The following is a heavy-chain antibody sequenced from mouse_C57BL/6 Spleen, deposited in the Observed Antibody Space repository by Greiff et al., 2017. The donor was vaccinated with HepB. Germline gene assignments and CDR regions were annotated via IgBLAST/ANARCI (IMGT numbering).Heavy chain of an antibody. CDR2: IYPGSGST. J-gene: IGHJ4*01. CDR3: ARGYGYDHYAMDY. D-gene: IGHD2-2*01. V-gene: IGHV1-55*01. Sequence: QVQLQQPGAELVKPGASVKMSCKASGYTFTSYWITWVKQRPGQGLEWIGDIYPGSGSTNYNEKFKRKATLTVDTSSSTAYMQLSSLTSEDSAVYYCARGYGYDHYAMDYWGQGTSVTVSS. CDR1: GYTFTSYW.